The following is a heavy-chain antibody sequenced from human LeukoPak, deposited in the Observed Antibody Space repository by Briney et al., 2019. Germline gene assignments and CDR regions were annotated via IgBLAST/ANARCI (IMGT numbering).Heavy chain of an antibody. CDR3: ARVFWSYSSSWYDLDY. V-gene: IGHV3-30-3*01. Sequence: PGGSLRLSCAASGFTFSSFAMHWVRQAPGKGLEWVTVISYGGSNKYYADSVKGRFIISRDDSKNTLYLQMNSLRVEDTAVYYCARVFWSYSSSWYDLDYWGQGTLVTVSS. D-gene: IGHD6-13*01. CDR2: ISYGGSNK. CDR1: GFTFSSFA. J-gene: IGHJ4*02.